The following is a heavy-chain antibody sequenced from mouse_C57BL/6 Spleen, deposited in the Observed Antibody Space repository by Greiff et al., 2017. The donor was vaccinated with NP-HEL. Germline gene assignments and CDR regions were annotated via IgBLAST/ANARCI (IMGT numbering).Heavy chain of an antibody. Sequence: QVQLQQPGTELVKPGASVKLSCKASGYTFTSYWMHWVKQRPGQGLEWIGNINPSNGGTNYNEKFKSKATLTVDKSSSTDYMQLSSLTSEDSAVYYCARRLYYGRRYDWYFGVWGTGTTVTVSS. J-gene: IGHJ1*03. CDR2: INPSNGGT. CDR1: GYTFTSYW. D-gene: IGHD1-1*01. V-gene: IGHV1-53*01. CDR3: ARRLYYGRRYDWYFGV.